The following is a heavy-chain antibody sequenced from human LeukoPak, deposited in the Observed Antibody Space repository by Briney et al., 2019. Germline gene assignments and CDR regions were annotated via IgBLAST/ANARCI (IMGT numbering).Heavy chain of an antibody. V-gene: IGHV3-23*01. CDR2: ISGSGGST. CDR1: GFTFSSYA. D-gene: IGHD6-19*01. CDR3: AKDTIGEWLVDYYYYYGMDV. J-gene: IGHJ6*02. Sequence: GGSLRLSCAASGFTFSSYAMSWVRQAPGKGLEWVSAISGSGGSTYYADSVKGRFTISRDNSKNTLYLQMNSLRAEDTAVYYCAKDTIGEWLVDYYYYYGMDVWGQGTTVTVS.